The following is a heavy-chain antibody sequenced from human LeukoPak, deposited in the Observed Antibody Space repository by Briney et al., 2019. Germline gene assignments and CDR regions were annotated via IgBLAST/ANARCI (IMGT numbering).Heavy chain of an antibody. CDR3: TTEFKELGSFFYFYYMDV. CDR1: GFTFSNAG. Sequence: GGSLRVSCAASGFTFSNAGMNWVRQAPGKGLEWVGCIKGKSEGGTTDYAAPAKGRFTISRDDSKNALFLQMDSLKSDDTAMYYCTTEFKELGSFFYFYYMDVWGTGTTVTISS. J-gene: IGHJ6*03. V-gene: IGHV3-15*01. CDR2: IKGKSEGGTT. D-gene: IGHD3-10*01.